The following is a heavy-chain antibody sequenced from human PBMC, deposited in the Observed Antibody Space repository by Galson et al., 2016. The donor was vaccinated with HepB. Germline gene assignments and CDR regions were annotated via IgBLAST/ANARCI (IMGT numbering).Heavy chain of an antibody. CDR1: GFSFSSYA. D-gene: IGHD5-18*01. CDR2: ITSGGTT. J-gene: IGHJ6*02. Sequence: SLRLSCAASGFSFSSYAMSWVCQAPGKGLEWVSGITSGGTTYYADPAKGRFTISRDNSKNILYLQMKSLRDEDTAVYDCAKRPYSYGWHHGMEVWGQGTTVTVSS. CDR3: AKRPYSYGWHHGMEV. V-gene: IGHV3-23*01.